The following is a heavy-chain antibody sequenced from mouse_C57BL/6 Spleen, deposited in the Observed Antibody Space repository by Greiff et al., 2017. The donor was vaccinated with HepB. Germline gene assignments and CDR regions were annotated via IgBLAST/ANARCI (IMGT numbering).Heavy chain of an antibody. Sequence: QVQLQQPGAELVKPGASVKMSCKASGYTFTSYWINWVKQRPGQGLEWIGDIYPGSGSTNYNEKFKSKATLTVDTSSSTAYMQLSSLTSEESAVYYCARWDYYGSSYGDYWGQGTTLTVSS. J-gene: IGHJ2*01. CDR2: IYPGSGST. CDR1: GYTFTSYW. D-gene: IGHD1-1*01. CDR3: ARWDYYGSSYGDY. V-gene: IGHV1-55*01.